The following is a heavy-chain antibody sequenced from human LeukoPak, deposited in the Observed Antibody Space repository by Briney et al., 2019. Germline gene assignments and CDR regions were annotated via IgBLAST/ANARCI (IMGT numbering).Heavy chain of an antibody. D-gene: IGHD3-22*01. V-gene: IGHV4-4*07. Sequence: TSETLSLTCAVYGGSFSGYYWSWIRQPAGKGLEWIGRIYTSGSTNYNPSLKSRVTMSVDTSKNQFSLKLSSVTAADTAVYYCAREFPITMIVWSQGTLVTVSS. CDR3: AREFPITMIV. CDR2: IYTSGST. CDR1: GGSFSGYY. J-gene: IGHJ4*02.